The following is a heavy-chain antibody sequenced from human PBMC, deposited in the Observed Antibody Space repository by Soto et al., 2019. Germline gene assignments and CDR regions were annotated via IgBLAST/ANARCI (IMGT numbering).Heavy chain of an antibody. CDR1: GASFSLYY. CDR2: INHSGMT. D-gene: IGHD3-10*01. J-gene: IGHJ4*02. Sequence: PSETLSLTCAVYGASFSLYYWSWIRQPPGKGLEWNGEINHSGMTNHNPSLKSRVTMSVDTSKNQFSLKVGSVTAADTAVDYCARKGNYFDYWGQGALVTVSS. V-gene: IGHV4-34*01. CDR3: ARKGNYFDY.